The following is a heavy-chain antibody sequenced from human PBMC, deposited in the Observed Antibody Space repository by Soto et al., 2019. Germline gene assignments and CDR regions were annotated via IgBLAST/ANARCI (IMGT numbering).Heavy chain of an antibody. Sequence: EVQLVESGGGLVQPGGSLRLSRAASGFTVSTKYMSWVRQAPGKGLEWVSVIYSGGSTFYAASVRGRFTISRDNSKNTVNLQMNSLRDEETAVYYCARDPWAADYWGQGTLVTVSS. CDR1: GFTVSTKY. D-gene: IGHD3-16*01. CDR3: ARDPWAADY. V-gene: IGHV3-66*01. CDR2: IYSGGST. J-gene: IGHJ4*02.